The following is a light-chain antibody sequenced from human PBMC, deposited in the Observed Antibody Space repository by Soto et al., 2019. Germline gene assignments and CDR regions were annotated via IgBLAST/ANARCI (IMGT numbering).Light chain of an antibody. Sequence: DVVLTQSPLSLPVTLGQPASISCRSSQSLIHSDGSTYLSWFQQRPGQSPRRLIYEVSDRDSGVPERFSGSGSGTDFTLKIRRVEAEDVGVYYCMQGTHWPWTFGQGTKVEIK. CDR2: EVS. CDR1: QSLIHSDGSTY. V-gene: IGKV2-30*02. CDR3: MQGTHWPWT. J-gene: IGKJ1*01.